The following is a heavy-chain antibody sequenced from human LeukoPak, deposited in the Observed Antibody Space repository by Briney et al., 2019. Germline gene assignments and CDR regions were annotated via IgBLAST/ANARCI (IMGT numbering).Heavy chain of an antibody. CDR2: IYYSGST. D-gene: IGHD6-19*01. J-gene: IGHJ3*02. CDR3: ARPRRGWYIYDAFDI. Sequence: SETLSLTCTVSGGSISSYYWSWIRQPPGKGLEWIGYIYYSGSTNYNPSLKSRVTISVDTSKNQFSLKLSSVTAADTAVYYCARPRRGWYIYDAFDIWGQGTMVSVSS. CDR1: GGSISSYY. V-gene: IGHV4-59*01.